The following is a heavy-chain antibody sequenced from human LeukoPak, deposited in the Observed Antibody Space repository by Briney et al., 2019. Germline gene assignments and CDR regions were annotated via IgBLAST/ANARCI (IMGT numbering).Heavy chain of an antibody. CDR3: ARDLHGSGSYPHFDY. Sequence: GGSLRLSCAASGFTFSSYAMSWVRQAPGKGLEWVSIIYSGGTTYYADSVKGRFIISRDNSKNTLYLQMNSLRAEDSAVYYCARDLHGSGSYPHFDYWGQGTLVTVSS. CDR2: IYSGGTT. J-gene: IGHJ4*02. D-gene: IGHD3-10*01. V-gene: IGHV3-66*01. CDR1: GFTFSSYA.